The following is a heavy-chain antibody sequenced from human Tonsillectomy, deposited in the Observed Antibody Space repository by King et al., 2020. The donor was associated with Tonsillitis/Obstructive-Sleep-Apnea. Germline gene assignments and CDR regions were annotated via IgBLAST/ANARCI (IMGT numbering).Heavy chain of an antibody. CDR3: TTKRGLVLERYWYFDL. J-gene: IGHJ2*01. D-gene: IGHD3-3*01. CDR2: IKSKTDGGTT. Sequence: VQLVESGGGLVKPGGSLRLSCAASGFTFSNAWMSWVRQAPGKGLEWVGRIKSKTDGGTTDYAAPVKGRFTISRDDSKNTLYLQMNSLKTEDTAVYYCTTKRGLVLERYWYFDLWGRGTLVTVSS. CDR1: GFTFSNAW. V-gene: IGHV3-15*01.